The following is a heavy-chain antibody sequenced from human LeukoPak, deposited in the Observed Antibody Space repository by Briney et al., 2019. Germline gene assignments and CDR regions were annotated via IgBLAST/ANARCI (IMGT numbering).Heavy chain of an antibody. CDR2: IYYSGST. Sequence: SETLSLTCTVSGGSISSGGYYWRWIRQHPGKGLEWIGYIYYSGSTNYNPSLKSRVTISVDTSKNQFSLKLSSVTAADTAVYYCARYTPLTGYDAFDIWGQGTMVTVSS. CDR3: ARYTPLTGYDAFDI. J-gene: IGHJ3*02. V-gene: IGHV4-61*08. CDR1: GGSISSGGYY. D-gene: IGHD7-27*01.